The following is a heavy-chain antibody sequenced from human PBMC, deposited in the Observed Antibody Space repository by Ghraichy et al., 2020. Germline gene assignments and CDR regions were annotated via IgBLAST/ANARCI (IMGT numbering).Heavy chain of an antibody. CDR3: ANPRYDSSGYYYYYYGMDV. V-gene: IGHV3-23*01. CDR2: ISGSGGIT. J-gene: IGHJ6*01. D-gene: IGHD3-22*01. Sequence: SAISGSGGITYYADSVKGRFTISRDNSKNTLYLQMNSLRAEDTAVYYCANPRYDSSGYYYYYYGMDV.